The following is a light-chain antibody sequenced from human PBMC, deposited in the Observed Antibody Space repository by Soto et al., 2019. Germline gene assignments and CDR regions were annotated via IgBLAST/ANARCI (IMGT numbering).Light chain of an antibody. CDR1: QSLDRDY. Sequence: IQMTQSPSTLSASLGDRVTMTCRASQSLDRDYLAWYQQKPGKAPNLLIYKASTLESGVPSRFSGSGSGTDFTLTISGLQPEDFAAYYCQQLRSYPSTFGGGTKVDIK. CDR3: QQLRSYPST. J-gene: IGKJ4*01. CDR2: KAS. V-gene: IGKV1-5*03.